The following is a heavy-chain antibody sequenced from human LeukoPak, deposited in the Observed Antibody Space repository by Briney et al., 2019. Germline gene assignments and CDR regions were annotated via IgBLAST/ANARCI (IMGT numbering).Heavy chain of an antibody. CDR1: GGSISSSSYY. J-gene: IGHJ3*02. CDR2: IYHSGST. V-gene: IGHV4-61*01. CDR3: VREHSLYGDPGGGAFDI. Sequence: SETLSLTCTVSGGSISSSSYYWSWIRQPPGKGLEWIGYIYHSGSTNYNPSLKSRVTISVDTSKNQFSLKLSSVTAADTAVYYCVREHSLYGDPGGGAFDIWGQGTMVTVSS. D-gene: IGHD4-17*01.